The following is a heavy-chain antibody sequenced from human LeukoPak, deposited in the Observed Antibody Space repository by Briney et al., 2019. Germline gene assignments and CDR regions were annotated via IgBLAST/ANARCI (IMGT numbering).Heavy chain of an antibody. Sequence: GGSLRLSCAASGFTFSSYSMNWVRQAPGKGLEWVSSISSSSSYIYYADSVKGRFTISRDSAKNSLYLQMNSLRAEDTAVYYCARDTGYCSSTSCYFYYFDYWGQGTLVTVSS. CDR2: ISSSSSYI. J-gene: IGHJ4*02. CDR3: ARDTGYCSSTSCYFYYFDY. D-gene: IGHD2-2*01. V-gene: IGHV3-21*01. CDR1: GFTFSSYS.